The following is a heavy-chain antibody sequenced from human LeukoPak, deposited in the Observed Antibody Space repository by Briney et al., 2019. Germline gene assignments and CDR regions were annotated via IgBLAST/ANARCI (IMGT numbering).Heavy chain of an antibody. CDR3: ARSASLLNAFDI. Sequence: GASVKVSCKASGYTFTSYGISWVRQATGQGLEWMGWISAYNGNTNYAQKLQGRVTMTTDTSTSTAYMELRSLRSNDTAVYYCARSASLLNAFDIWGQGTLVTVAS. V-gene: IGHV1-18*01. CDR2: ISAYNGNT. D-gene: IGHD2-21*01. CDR1: GYTFTSYG. J-gene: IGHJ3*02.